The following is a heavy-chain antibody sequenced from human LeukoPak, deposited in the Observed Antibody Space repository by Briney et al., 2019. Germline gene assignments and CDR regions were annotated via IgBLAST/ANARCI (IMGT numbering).Heavy chain of an antibody. V-gene: IGHV4-59*08. J-gene: IGHJ4*02. CDR2: IYFTGTT. CDR3: ARGGAFLTD. Sequence: SETLSLTCTVSGGSITNHYWTWIRQPPGKGLEWVGYIYFTGTTNYNPSLKSRVTISVDTFNNRFSLRLNSVTAADTAVYYCARGGAFLTDWGQGTLVTVSS. CDR1: GGSITNHY. D-gene: IGHD1-26*01.